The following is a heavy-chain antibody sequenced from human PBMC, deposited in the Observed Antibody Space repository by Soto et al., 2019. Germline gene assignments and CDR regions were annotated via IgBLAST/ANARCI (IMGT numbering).Heavy chain of an antibody. V-gene: IGHV1-2*04. D-gene: IGHD1-26*01. Sequence: QVQLVQSGAEVKKPGASVKVSCKASGYTFTGYYMHWVRQAPGQGLEWMGWINPHSGGTNYAQKFQGWVTMTRDTSISSAYMELSRLRSDDTAVYYCERAGVRELNSDYWGQGTLVTVSS. CDR1: GYTFTGYY. CDR2: INPHSGGT. CDR3: ERAGVRELNSDY. J-gene: IGHJ4*02.